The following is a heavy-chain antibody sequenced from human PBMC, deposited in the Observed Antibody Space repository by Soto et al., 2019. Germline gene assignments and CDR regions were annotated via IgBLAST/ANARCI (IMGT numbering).Heavy chain of an antibody. D-gene: IGHD1-26*01. CDR1: GDSVSSNSAA. CDR2: TYYRSKWYN. V-gene: IGHV6-1*01. CDR3: AGMQDGALAY. Sequence: SQTLSLTYAISGDSVSSNSAAWNFIRQSPSRGLEWLGRTYYRSKWYNEYAVSVKSRITIKPDTSKNQFSLQLNSVIPEDTAVYYCAGMQDGALAYWGQGTLVTVSS. J-gene: IGHJ4*02.